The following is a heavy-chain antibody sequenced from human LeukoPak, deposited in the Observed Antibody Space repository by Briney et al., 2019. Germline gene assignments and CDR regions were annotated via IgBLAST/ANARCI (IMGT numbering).Heavy chain of an antibody. V-gene: IGHV1-8*01. Sequence: GASVKVSCKASGYTFTNYDINWERQATGQGPEWMGWMNPKSGNTGYAQKFQGRVTMTRNTSISTAYMELSSLRSDDTAVYYCARDQDIVVVVAALRQRKMGGFDPWGQGTLVTVSS. CDR2: MNPKSGNT. D-gene: IGHD2-15*01. CDR3: ARDQDIVVVVAALRQRKMGGFDP. J-gene: IGHJ5*02. CDR1: GYTFTNYD.